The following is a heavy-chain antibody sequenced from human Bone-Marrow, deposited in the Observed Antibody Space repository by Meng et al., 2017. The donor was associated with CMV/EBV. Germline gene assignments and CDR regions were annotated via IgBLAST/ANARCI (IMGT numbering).Heavy chain of an antibody. Sequence: ASVKVSCKASGYTFTSYYMHWVRQAPGQGLEWMGIINPSGGSTSYAQKFQGRVTMTRDTSTSTVYMELSSLRTEDTAVYYCARDRGRGTTVTEWGQGTLVTVSS. J-gene: IGHJ4*02. CDR3: ARDRGRGTTVTE. CDR2: INPSGGST. D-gene: IGHD4-11*01. CDR1: GYTFTSYY. V-gene: IGHV1-46*01.